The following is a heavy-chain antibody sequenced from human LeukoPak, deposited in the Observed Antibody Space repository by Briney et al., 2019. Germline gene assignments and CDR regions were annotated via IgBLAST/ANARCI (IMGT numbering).Heavy chain of an antibody. CDR1: GFTFSSYA. CDR3: ARVLGRMDV. J-gene: IGHJ6*02. Sequence: GGSLRLSCAASGFTFSSYAMSWVRQAPGKGLEWVSAISGSGGSTFYADSVKGRFTISRDNAKNSLYLQMNSLRAEDTALYYCARVLGRMDVWGQGTTVTVSS. D-gene: IGHD3-16*01. V-gene: IGHV3-23*01. CDR2: ISGSGGST.